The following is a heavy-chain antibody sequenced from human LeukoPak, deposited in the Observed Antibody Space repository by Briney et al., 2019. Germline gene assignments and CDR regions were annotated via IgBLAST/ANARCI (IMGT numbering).Heavy chain of an antibody. CDR2: INTNTGNP. Sequence: ASVKVSCKASGYTFTSYAMNWVRQAPGQGPEWMGWINTNTGNPTYAQGSTGRFVFSLDTSVSTAYLQISSLKAEDTAVYYCARDPETPLSDILTGLPMDVWGQGTTVTVSS. CDR3: ARDPETPLSDILTGLPMDV. J-gene: IGHJ6*02. D-gene: IGHD3-9*01. CDR1: GYTFTSYA. V-gene: IGHV7-4-1*02.